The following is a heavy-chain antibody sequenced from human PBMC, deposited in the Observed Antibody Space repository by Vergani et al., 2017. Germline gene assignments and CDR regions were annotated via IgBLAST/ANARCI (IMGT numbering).Heavy chain of an antibody. CDR1: GGSINTGAYY. Sequence: QVQLQESGPRLVRPSQTLSLTCTVSGGSINTGAYYWSWIRQPAGKGLEWIGRVYTSGMTNYNPSLKSRVTILVDRSKSQLSLKLTSVTAGDTAVYFCARDRVIGAAAVYYFDYWGQGTLVTVSS. D-gene: IGHD6-13*01. J-gene: IGHJ4*02. CDR3: ARDRVIGAAAVYYFDY. CDR2: VYTSGMT. V-gene: IGHV4-61*02.